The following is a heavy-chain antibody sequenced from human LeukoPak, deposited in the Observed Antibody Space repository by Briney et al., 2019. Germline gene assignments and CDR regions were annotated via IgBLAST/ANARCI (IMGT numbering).Heavy chain of an antibody. Sequence: PSETLSLTCTVSGGSISSSSYYWGWIRQPPGKGLEWIGSIYYSGSTYYNPSLKSRVTISVDTSKNQFSLKLSSVTAADTAVYYCARHMVVITRAFDPWGQGTLVTVSS. D-gene: IGHD3-22*01. CDR3: ARHMVVITRAFDP. V-gene: IGHV4-39*01. J-gene: IGHJ5*02. CDR2: IYYSGST. CDR1: GGSISSSSYY.